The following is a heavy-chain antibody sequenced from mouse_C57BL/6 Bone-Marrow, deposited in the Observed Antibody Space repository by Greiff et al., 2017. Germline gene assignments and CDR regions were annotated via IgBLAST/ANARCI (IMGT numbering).Heavy chain of an antibody. J-gene: IGHJ4*01. CDR1: GYTFTSYW. CDR3: ARFAMDY. CDR2: IHPNSGST. Sequence: VQLQQPGAELVKPGASVKLSCKASGYTFTSYWMHWVKQRPGQGLEWIGMIHPNSGSTNYNEKFKSKATLTVNKSSSTAYMQLSSLTAGYSAVYYCARFAMDYWGQGTSVTVSS. V-gene: IGHV1-64*01.